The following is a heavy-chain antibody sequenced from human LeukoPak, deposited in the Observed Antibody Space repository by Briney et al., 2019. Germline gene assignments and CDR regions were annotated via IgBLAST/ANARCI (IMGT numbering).Heavy chain of an antibody. CDR3: ARAPGSSSWYGGYYYYYYMDV. J-gene: IGHJ6*03. V-gene: IGHV3-11*04. Sequence: AGGSLRLSCAASGSTFSDYYMSWIRQAPGKGPEWVSYISSSGSTIYYADSVKGRFTISRDNAKNSLYLQMNSLRAEDTAVYYCARAPGSSSWYGGYYYYYYMDVWGKGTTVTVSS. D-gene: IGHD6-13*01. CDR1: GSTFSDYY. CDR2: ISSSGSTI.